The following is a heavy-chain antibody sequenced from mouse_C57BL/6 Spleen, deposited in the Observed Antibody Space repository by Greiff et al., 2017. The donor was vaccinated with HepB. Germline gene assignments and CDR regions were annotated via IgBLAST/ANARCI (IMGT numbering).Heavy chain of an antibody. CDR2: IHPNSGST. Sequence: QVQLQQPGAELVKPGASVKLSCKASGYTFTSYWMHWVKQRPGQGLEWIGMIHPNSGSTNYNEKFKSKATLTVDQSSSTAYMQLSSLTSEDAAVYYLARSARLYGSSYPSAWFAYWGQGTLVTVSA. CDR1: GYTFTSYW. V-gene: IGHV1-64*01. J-gene: IGHJ3*01. D-gene: IGHD1-1*01. CDR3: ARSARLYGSSYPSAWFAY.